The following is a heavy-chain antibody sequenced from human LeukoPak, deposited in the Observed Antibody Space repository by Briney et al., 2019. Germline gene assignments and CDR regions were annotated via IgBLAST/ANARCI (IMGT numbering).Heavy chain of an antibody. Sequence: SVKVSCKASGGTFSSYAISWVRQAPGQGLEWMGGIIPIFGTANYAQKFQGRVTITADESTSTAYMELSSLRSEDTAVYYCARDGRDGYNYGGGFDYWGQGTLVTVSS. J-gene: IGHJ4*02. V-gene: IGHV1-69*13. CDR3: ARDGRDGYNYGGGFDY. CDR2: IIPIFGTA. D-gene: IGHD5-24*01. CDR1: GGTFSSYA.